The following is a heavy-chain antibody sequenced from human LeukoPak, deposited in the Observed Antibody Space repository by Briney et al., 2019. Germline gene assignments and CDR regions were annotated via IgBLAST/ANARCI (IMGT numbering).Heavy chain of an antibody. CDR2: IYDSGST. J-gene: IGHJ4*02. CDR3: ARLSHYFDSSGYYYVRFFDY. CDR1: GGSISSYS. D-gene: IGHD3-22*01. Sequence: SETLSLTCTVSGGSISSYSWSWIRQPPGKELECIGYIYDSGSTNYNPSLKSRVAISVDKSKNQFSLKLSYVTAADTAVYYCARLSHYFDSSGYYYVRFFDYWGQGTLVTVSS. V-gene: IGHV4-59*08.